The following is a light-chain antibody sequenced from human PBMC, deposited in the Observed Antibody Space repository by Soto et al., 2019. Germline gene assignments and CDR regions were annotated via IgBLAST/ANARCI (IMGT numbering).Light chain of an antibody. Sequence: IHMTKSPSSLSASVGDRVTITCRASQSISTYLNWYQKKQGKAPNLLIYDASRLQSGVPSRFSGSGGGTDVNLSLSSVQTEDFATYFCQQSYMDPITFGQGTRLEIK. CDR2: DAS. J-gene: IGKJ5*01. V-gene: IGKV1-39*01. CDR3: QQSYMDPIT. CDR1: QSISTY.